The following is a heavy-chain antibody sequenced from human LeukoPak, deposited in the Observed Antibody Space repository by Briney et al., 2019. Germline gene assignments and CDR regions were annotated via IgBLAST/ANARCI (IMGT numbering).Heavy chain of an antibody. CDR1: GGSISSYY. J-gene: IGHJ4*02. Sequence: SETLSLACTVSGGSISSYYWTWIRQPPGKGLEWIGYIHYSGSANYKASLKSRVTISLDTSKNQFSLRMTSVTAADTAVYYCARGGGPPSYLDFWGQGTLVTVSS. CDR3: ARGGGPPSYLDF. CDR2: IHYSGSA. D-gene: IGHD3-16*01. V-gene: IGHV4-59*01.